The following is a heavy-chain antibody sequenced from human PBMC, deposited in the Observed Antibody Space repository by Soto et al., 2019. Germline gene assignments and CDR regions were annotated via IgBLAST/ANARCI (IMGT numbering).Heavy chain of an antibody. CDR2: ISSSSSYI. V-gene: IGHV3-21*01. CDR3: ARDLAGEYSSSCNWFDP. J-gene: IGHJ5*02. CDR1: GFTFSSYS. D-gene: IGHD6-6*01. Sequence: GGSLRLSCAASGFTFSSYSMNWVRQAPGKGLEWVSSISSSSSYIYYADSVKGRFTISRDNAKNSLYLQMNSLRAEDTAVYYCARDLAGEYSSSCNWFDPWGQGTLVTVSS.